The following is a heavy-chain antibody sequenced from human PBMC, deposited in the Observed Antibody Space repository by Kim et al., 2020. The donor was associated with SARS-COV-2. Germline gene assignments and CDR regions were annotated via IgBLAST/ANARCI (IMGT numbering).Heavy chain of an antibody. D-gene: IGHD3-9*01. CDR2: ISSSSSYI. CDR3: ARDFDDILTGSIDY. CDR1: GFTFSSYS. V-gene: IGHV3-21*01. J-gene: IGHJ4*02. Sequence: GGSLRLSCAASGFTFSSYSMNWVRQAPGKGLEWVSSISSSSSYIYYADSVKGRFTISRDNAKNSLYLQMNSLRAEDTAVYYCARDFDDILTGSIDYWGQGTLVTVSS.